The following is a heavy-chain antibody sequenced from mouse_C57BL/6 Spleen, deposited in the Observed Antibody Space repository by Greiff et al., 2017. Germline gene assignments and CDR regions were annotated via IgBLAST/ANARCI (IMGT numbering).Heavy chain of an antibody. CDR3: ARLGDGFDY. V-gene: IGHV1-54*01. J-gene: IGHJ2*01. CDR2: INPGSGGT. CDR1: GYAFTNYL. D-gene: IGHD2-13*01. Sequence: QVQLLQSGAELVRPGTSVKVSCKASGYAFTNYLIAWVKQRPGQGLEWIGVINPGSGGTNYNEKFKGKATLTADKSSSTAYMQLSSLTSADSAVYFWARLGDGFDYWGQGTTLTVSS.